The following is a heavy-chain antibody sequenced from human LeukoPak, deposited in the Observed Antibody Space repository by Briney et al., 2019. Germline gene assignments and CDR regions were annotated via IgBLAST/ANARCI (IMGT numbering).Heavy chain of an antibody. CDR2: IYYSGST. Sequence: SETLSLTCTVSGGSLWSFYWSWIRQPPGKGLEWIGYIYYSGSTNYNPSLKSRVTISVDTSKNQFSLKLSSVTAADTAVYYCARSSGRDYYDSSGLDYWGQGTLVTVSS. D-gene: IGHD3-22*01. CDR3: ARSSGRDYYDSSGLDY. V-gene: IGHV4-59*01. CDR1: GGSLWSFY. J-gene: IGHJ4*02.